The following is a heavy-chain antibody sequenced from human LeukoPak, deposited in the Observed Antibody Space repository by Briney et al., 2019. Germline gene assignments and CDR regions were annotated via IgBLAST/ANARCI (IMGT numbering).Heavy chain of an antibody. CDR2: IGSGSSYI. J-gene: IGHJ6*02. Sequence: GGSLRLSCAASGFTFSGYSMNWVRQAPGKGPEWVSSIGSGSSYIYYSDSVKGRFTISRDNAKNSLYLQMNSLRAEDTAVYYCARTRDGFSYYYGMDVWGQGTTVTVSS. D-gene: IGHD5-24*01. CDR1: GFTFSGYS. V-gene: IGHV3-21*01. CDR3: ARTRDGFSYYYGMDV.